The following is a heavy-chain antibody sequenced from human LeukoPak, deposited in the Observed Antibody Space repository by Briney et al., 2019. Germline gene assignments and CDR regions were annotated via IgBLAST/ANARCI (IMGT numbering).Heavy chain of an antibody. V-gene: IGHV4-34*01. CDR3: ARGRRWLQRKDAFDI. CDR1: GGSFSGYY. J-gene: IGHJ3*02. D-gene: IGHD5-24*01. CDR2: INHSGST. Sequence: SETLSLTCAVYGGSFSGYYWSWIRQPPGKGLEWIGEINHSGSTNYNPSLKSRVTISVDTSKNQFSLKLSSVTAADTAVYYRARGRRWLQRKDAFDIWGQGTMVTVSS.